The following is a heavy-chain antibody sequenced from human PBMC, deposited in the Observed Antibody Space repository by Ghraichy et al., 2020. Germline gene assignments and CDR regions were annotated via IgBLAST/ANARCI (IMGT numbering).Heavy chain of an antibody. CDR3: ARAELEGRFDY. CDR1: GGSISSYY. J-gene: IGHJ4*02. V-gene: IGHV4-59*01. D-gene: IGHD1-1*01. CDR2: IYYSGST. Sequence: SETLSLTCTVSGGSISSYYWSWIRQPPGKGLEWIGYIYYSGSTNYNPSLKSRVTISVDTSKNQFSLKLSSVTAADTAVYDCARAELEGRFDYWGQGTLVTVSS.